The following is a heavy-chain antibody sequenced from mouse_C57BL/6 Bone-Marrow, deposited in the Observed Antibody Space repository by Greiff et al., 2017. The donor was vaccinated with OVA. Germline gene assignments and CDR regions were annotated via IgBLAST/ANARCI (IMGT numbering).Heavy chain of an antibody. CDR3: ARGVTTVNYFDY. Sequence: QVQLQQPGAELVKPGALVKLSCKASGYTFTSYWMHWVKQRPGQGLEWIGMIHPNSGSTNYNEKFKSKATLTVDKSSSTAYMQLSSLTSEDSAVYYCARGVTTVNYFDYWGQGTTLTVSS. CDR1: GYTFTSYW. V-gene: IGHV1-64*01. D-gene: IGHD1-1*01. J-gene: IGHJ2*01. CDR2: IHPNSGST.